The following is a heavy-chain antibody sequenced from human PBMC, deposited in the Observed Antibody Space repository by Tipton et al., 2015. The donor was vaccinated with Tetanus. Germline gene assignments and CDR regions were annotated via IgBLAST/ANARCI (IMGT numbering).Heavy chain of an antibody. CDR1: GVSVRSYY. J-gene: IGHJ5*02. D-gene: IGHD2-2*01. Sequence: TLSLTCTVSGVSVRSYYWSWIRQSPDKGLEWLGDVVYDGTSYYNPSLKSRVKISLDTSMNQVSLTLTSVTAADTALYYCARGVPYSTTMGSEWFDPWGQGTPVTVSS. V-gene: IGHV4-34*01. CDR2: VVYDGTS. CDR3: ARGVPYSTTMGSEWFDP.